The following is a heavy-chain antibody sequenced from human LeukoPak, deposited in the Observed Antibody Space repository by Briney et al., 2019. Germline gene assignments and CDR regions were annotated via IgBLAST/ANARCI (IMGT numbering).Heavy chain of an antibody. J-gene: IGHJ5*02. CDR1: GGSISSYY. Sequence: SETLSLTCTVSGGSISSYYWSWIRQPAGKGLEWIGRIYISGSTNYNPSLKSRVTMSVDTSKNQFSLKLSSVTAADTAVYYCARTGYYDSRSWFDPWGQGTLVTVSP. V-gene: IGHV4-4*07. CDR3: ARTGYYDSRSWFDP. CDR2: IYISGST. D-gene: IGHD3-22*01.